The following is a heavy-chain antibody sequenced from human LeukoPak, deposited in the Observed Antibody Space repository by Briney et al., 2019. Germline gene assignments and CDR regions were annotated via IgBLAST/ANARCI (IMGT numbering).Heavy chain of an antibody. Sequence: PGGSLRLSCAASGFTFSSYSMNWVRQAPGKGLEWVSSISSSSSYIYYADSVKGRFTISRDNAKNPLYLQMNSLRAEDTAVYYCARVGSKSIAARHNDYWGQGTLVTVSS. J-gene: IGHJ4*02. D-gene: IGHD6-6*01. V-gene: IGHV3-21*01. CDR1: GFTFSSYS. CDR3: ARVGSKSIAARHNDY. CDR2: ISSSSSYI.